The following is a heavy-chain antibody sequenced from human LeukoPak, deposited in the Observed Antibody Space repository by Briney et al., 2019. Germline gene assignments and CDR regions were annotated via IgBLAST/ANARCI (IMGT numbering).Heavy chain of an antibody. CDR3: ARVNGDRSIDY. V-gene: IGHV1-69*13. D-gene: IGHD2-21*02. Sequence: ASVKVSCKASGGTFISYAISWVRQAPGQGLEWMGGIIPIFGTANYAQKFQGRVTIAADESTSTAYMELSSLRSEDTAVYYCARVNGDRSIDYWGQGTLVTVSS. J-gene: IGHJ4*02. CDR1: GGTFISYA. CDR2: IIPIFGTA.